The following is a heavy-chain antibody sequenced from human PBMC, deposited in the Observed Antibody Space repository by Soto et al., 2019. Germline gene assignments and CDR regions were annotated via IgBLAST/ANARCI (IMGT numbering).Heavy chain of an antibody. CDR2: ISGSGGST. V-gene: IGHV3-23*01. CDR3: AKDRGSSGWHNDAFDI. J-gene: IGHJ3*02. D-gene: IGHD6-19*01. CDR1: GFTFSSYA. Sequence: PGGSLRLSCAASGFTFSSYAMSWVRQAPGKGLEWVSAISGSGGSTYYADSVKDRFTISRDNSKNTLYLQMNSLRAEDTAVYYCAKDRGSSGWHNDAFDIWGQGTMVTVSS.